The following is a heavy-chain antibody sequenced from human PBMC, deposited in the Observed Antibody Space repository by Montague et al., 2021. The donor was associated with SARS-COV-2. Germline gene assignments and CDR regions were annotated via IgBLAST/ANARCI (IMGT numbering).Heavy chain of an antibody. CDR3: ARGHYSSSWYGIRYYFDY. Sequence: SETLSLTCAVYGGSFSGYYWSWIRQPPGKGLEWIGEINHSGSTNYNPSLKSRVTISVDTSKNQFSLKLSSVTAADTAVYYSARGHYSSSWYGIRYYFDYWGQGTLVTVSS. J-gene: IGHJ4*02. V-gene: IGHV4-34*01. D-gene: IGHD6-13*01. CDR1: GGSFSGYY. CDR2: INHSGST.